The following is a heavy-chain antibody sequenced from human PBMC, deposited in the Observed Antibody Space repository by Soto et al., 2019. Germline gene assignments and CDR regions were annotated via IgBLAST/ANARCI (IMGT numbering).Heavy chain of an antibody. D-gene: IGHD3-3*01. CDR3: AKEHWCYDFWSGTLHFDY. V-gene: IGHV3-23*01. CDR2: ISGSGGST. J-gene: IGHJ4*02. CDR1: GFTFSSYA. Sequence: EVQLLESGGGLVQPGGSLRLSCAASGFTFSSYAMSWVRQAPGKGLEWVSAISGSGGSTYYADSVKGRFTISRDNSKNTLYLQMNSLRAEDTAVYYCAKEHWCYDFWSGTLHFDYWGQGTLVTVSS.